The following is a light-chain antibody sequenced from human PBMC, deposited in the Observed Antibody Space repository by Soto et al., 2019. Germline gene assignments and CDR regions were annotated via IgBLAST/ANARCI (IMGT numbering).Light chain of an antibody. CDR1: QSVSSY. Sequence: EIVLTQSPATLSLSPGERATLSCRASQSVSSYLAWYQQKPGQAPRLLIYAASNRATGIPARFSGSGSGTDFTLTISSLEPEDFAVYYCQQRSIWPPLTFGGGTKVEIK. V-gene: IGKV3-11*01. CDR3: QQRSIWPPLT. CDR2: AAS. J-gene: IGKJ4*01.